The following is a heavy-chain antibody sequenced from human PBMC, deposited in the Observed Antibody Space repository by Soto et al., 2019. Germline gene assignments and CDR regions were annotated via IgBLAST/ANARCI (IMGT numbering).Heavy chain of an antibody. CDR2: INWNGVNK. CDR1: GFMFEDFA. CDR3: AKDVDRLGELWGYFQS. D-gene: IGHD3-16*01. V-gene: IGHV3-9*01. Sequence: GGSLRLSCTVSGFMFEDFAMHWVREAPGQGLEWVSGINWNGVNKGYAESVLGRFTISRDNAKKSLYLDMNYLRPEDTAVYFCAKDVDRLGELWGYFQSWGQGTMVTVSS. J-gene: IGHJ1*01.